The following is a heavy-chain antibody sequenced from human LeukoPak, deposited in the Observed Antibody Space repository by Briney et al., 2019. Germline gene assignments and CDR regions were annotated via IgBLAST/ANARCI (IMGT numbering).Heavy chain of an antibody. V-gene: IGHV3-30*01. CDR2: ISYDGSNK. Sequence: GGSLRLSCAASGFTFSSYAMHWVRQAPGKGLGWVAVISYDGSNKYYADSVKGRFTISRDNSKNTLYLQMNSLRAEDTAVYYCARNLYCTNGVCSPGDFDYWGQGTLVTVSS. J-gene: IGHJ4*02. CDR1: GFTFSSYA. D-gene: IGHD2-8*01. CDR3: ARNLYCTNGVCSPGDFDY.